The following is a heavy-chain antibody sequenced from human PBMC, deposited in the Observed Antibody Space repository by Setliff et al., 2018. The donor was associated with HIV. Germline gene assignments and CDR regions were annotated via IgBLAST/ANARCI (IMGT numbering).Heavy chain of an antibody. Sequence: PSETLSLTCTVSGGSISSHYWSWIRQPPGKGLEWIGYMHYSGSTNYNPSLKSRVTISIDTSKNQFSLKLSSVTAADTAVYHCASGLCNGGSCYSDVFDYWGQGTLVTV. V-gene: IGHV4-59*11. CDR1: GGSISSHY. D-gene: IGHD2-15*01. CDR3: ASGLCNGGSCYSDVFDY. CDR2: MHYSGST. J-gene: IGHJ4*02.